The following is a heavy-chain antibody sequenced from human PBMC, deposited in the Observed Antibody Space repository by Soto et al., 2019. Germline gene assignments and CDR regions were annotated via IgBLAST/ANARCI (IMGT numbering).Heavy chain of an antibody. CDR3: ASSLLLLGYCISTSCYEGNYFDY. Sequence: SETLSLTCTVSGGSISSSSYYWGWIRQPPGKGLEWIGSIYYSGSTYYNPSLKSRVTISVDTSKNQFSLKLSSVTAADTAVYYCASSLLLLGYCISTSCYEGNYFDYWGQGTLVTVSS. J-gene: IGHJ4*02. CDR2: IYYSGST. D-gene: IGHD2-2*01. V-gene: IGHV4-39*01. CDR1: GGSISSSSYY.